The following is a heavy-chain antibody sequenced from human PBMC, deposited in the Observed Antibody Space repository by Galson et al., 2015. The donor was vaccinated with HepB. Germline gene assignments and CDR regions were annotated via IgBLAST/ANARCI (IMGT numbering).Heavy chain of an antibody. Sequence: SLRLSCAASGFTFSSYAMHWVRQAPGKGLEWVAVISYDGSNKYYADSVKGRFTISRDNSKNTLYLQMNSLRAEDTAVYYCARGGASVLDTYYYYGMDVWGQGTTVTVSS. CDR2: ISYDGSNK. J-gene: IGHJ6*02. V-gene: IGHV3-30-3*01. CDR3: ARGGASVLDTYYYYGMDV. D-gene: IGHD2-15*01. CDR1: GFTFSSYA.